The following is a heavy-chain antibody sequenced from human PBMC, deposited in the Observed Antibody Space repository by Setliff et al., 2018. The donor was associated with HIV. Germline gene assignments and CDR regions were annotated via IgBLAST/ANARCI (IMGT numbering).Heavy chain of an antibody. J-gene: IGHJ4*02. D-gene: IGHD6-13*01. V-gene: IGHV3-21*01. CDR2: ISSSSSYI. CDR3: ARVGSGAAVNY. Sequence: GGSLRLSCAASGFTFSSYSMNWVRQAPGKGLEWVSSISSSSSYIYYADSVKGRFTISRDNAKNSLYLQMNSLRAEDTAVYYCARVGSGAAVNYWGQGTLVTVPQ. CDR1: GFTFSSYS.